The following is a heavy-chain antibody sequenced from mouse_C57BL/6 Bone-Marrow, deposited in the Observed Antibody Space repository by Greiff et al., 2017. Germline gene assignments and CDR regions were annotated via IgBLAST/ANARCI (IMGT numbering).Heavy chain of an antibody. J-gene: IGHJ3*01. D-gene: IGHD3-3*01. CDR3: ARHRGAY. Sequence: EVQVVESGGGLVQPGGSLKLSCAASGFTFSDYYMYWVRQTPEKRLEWVAYISNGGGSTYYPDTVKGRFTISRDNAKNTLYLQMSRLKSEDTAMYYCARHRGAYWGQGTLVTVSA. CDR1: GFTFSDYY. CDR2: ISNGGGST. V-gene: IGHV5-12*01.